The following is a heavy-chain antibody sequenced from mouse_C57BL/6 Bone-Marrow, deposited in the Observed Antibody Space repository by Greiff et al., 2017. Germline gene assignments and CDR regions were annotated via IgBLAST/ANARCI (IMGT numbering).Heavy chain of an antibody. CDR3: ARPYYSNYWYFDV. D-gene: IGHD2-5*01. CDR1: GYTFPSYW. V-gene: IGHV1-55*01. J-gene: IGHJ1*03. Sequence: QVQLQQPGAALVKPGASVQMSCKASGYTFPSYWLTWVKQRPGQGLAWIGDIYPGSGSTNYNEKFKSKATLTVDTSSSTAYMQLSSLTSEDSAVYYCARPYYSNYWYFDVWGTGTTVTVSS. CDR2: IYPGSGST.